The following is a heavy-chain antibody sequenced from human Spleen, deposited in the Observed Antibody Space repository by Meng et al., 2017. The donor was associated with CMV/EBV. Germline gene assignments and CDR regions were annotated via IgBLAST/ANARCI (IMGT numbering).Heavy chain of an antibody. J-gene: IGHJ3*02. CDR2: KRSDGSSE. CDR1: GFTLSDYG. Sequence: GESLKISCAASGFTLSDYGMHWVRQAPGKGLEWVTFKRSDGSSEYYADSVKGRFIISRDNSKNILHLHMNSLRAEDTAVYYCARDEYEWELLYAFDIWGQGTMVTVSS. CDR3: ARDEYEWELLYAFDI. D-gene: IGHD1-26*01. V-gene: IGHV3-30*02.